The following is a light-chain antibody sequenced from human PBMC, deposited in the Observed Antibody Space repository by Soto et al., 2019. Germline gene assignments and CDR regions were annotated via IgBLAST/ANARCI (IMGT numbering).Light chain of an antibody. CDR2: GAS. J-gene: IGKJ1*01. Sequence: ETVLTPSPGSLSLSLGERATLSRRASQSVSSSYLAWYQQKPGQAPRLLIYGASSRATGIPDRFSGSGSGTDFTLTISSLQPDDFATYYCQHYNSYSEAFGQGTKVDIK. CDR1: QSVSSSY. CDR3: QHYNSYSEA. V-gene: IGKV3-20*01.